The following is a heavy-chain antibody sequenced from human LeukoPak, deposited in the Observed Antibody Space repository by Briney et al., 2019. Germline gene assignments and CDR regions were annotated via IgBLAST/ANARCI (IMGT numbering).Heavy chain of an antibody. CDR2: IYYSGST. V-gene: IGHV4-59*01. D-gene: IGHD4-17*01. CDR3: ARAQYGDLDY. CDR1: GGSISSYY. J-gene: IGHJ4*02. Sequence: PSETLSLTCTVSGGSISSYYWSWIRQPPGKGLEWIGYIYYSGSTNYNPSLKSRVTISVDTSKNQFSLKLSSVTAADTAVYYCARAQYGDLDYWGQGTLVTVSS.